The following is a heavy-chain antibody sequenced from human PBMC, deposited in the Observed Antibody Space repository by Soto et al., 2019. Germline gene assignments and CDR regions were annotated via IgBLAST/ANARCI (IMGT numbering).Heavy chain of an antibody. CDR2: IYYSGST. Sequence: SETLSLTCTVSGGSISSYYWSWIRQPPGKGLEWIGYIYYSGSTNYNPSLKSRVTISVDTSKNQFSLKLSSVTAADTAVYYCAREAVAEDAFDIWGQGTTVTVSS. J-gene: IGHJ3*02. CDR1: GGSISSYY. CDR3: AREAVAEDAFDI. V-gene: IGHV4-59*01. D-gene: IGHD6-19*01.